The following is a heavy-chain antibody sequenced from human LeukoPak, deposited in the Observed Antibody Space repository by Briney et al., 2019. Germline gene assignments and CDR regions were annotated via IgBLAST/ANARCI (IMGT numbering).Heavy chain of an antibody. D-gene: IGHD6-13*01. CDR2: INPNSGGT. V-gene: IGHV1-2*02. J-gene: IGHJ5*02. CDR1: GDTFTGYY. CDR3: ARGRNSSRWYFDWFDT. Sequence: ASVTASCKASGDTFTGYYIHWVRQAPGQGLECMGWINPNSGGTNYAQKFQGRVSMTRDRSISTAYMELNRLRFGDTAVYYCARGRNSSRWYFDWFDTWGQGTLVTVSS.